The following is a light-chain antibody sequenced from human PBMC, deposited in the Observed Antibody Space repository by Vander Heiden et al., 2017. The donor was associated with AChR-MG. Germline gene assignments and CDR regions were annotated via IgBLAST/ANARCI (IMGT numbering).Light chain of an antibody. CDR3: RQHNSYPFT. Sequence: DIQMTQSPSSLSASVGDRVTITCRASQGIRNDVGWYQQKPGKAPKRLIYGASSLQSGAPSRFSGSGSGTEFTLTISSLQPEDFATYYCRQHNSYPFTFGHRTKVDIK. V-gene: IGKV1-17*01. CDR2: GAS. J-gene: IGKJ3*01. CDR1: QGIRND.